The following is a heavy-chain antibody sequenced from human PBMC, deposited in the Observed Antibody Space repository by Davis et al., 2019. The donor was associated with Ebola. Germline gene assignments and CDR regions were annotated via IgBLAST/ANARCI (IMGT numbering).Heavy chain of an antibody. J-gene: IGHJ5*02. CDR3: ARHGILSGLPTFDP. V-gene: IGHV4-39*01. D-gene: IGHD3/OR15-3a*01. CDR1: GGSISSSNYY. CDR2: IFYSGST. Sequence: MPSETLSLTCTVSGGSISSSNYYWGWIRQPPGKGLDWIGSIFYSGSTYYNPSLRSRVTISVDTSKNQFSLKLSSVTAADTAVYYCARHGILSGLPTFDPWGQGTLVTVSS.